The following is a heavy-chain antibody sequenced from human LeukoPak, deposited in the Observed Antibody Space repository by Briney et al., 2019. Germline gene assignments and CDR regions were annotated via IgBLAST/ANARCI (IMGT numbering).Heavy chain of an antibody. Sequence: ASVKVSCKASGGTFSNYDFTFTSYAITWVRQAPGQGLEWMGGIIPIYGRADYPQKFQGRVTITADESTRTVTMQLSSLRSEDTAVYYCAGFFYDNSNAAFDIWGQGTAVTVS. V-gene: IGHV1-69*01. CDR2: IIPIYGRA. CDR3: AGFFYDNSNAAFDI. J-gene: IGHJ3*02. D-gene: IGHD3-22*01. CDR1: GGTFSNYDFTFTSYA.